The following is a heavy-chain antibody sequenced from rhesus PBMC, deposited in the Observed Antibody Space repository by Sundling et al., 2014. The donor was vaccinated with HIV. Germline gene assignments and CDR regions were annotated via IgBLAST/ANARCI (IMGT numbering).Heavy chain of an antibody. CDR1: GGSFSGYF. CDR3: ARDYGPYSGSSFDV. CDR2: ISGSSGST. D-gene: IGHD6-25*01. J-gene: IGHJ5-1*01. V-gene: IGHV4-165*01. Sequence: QVQLQESGPGLVKPSETLSLTCAVSGGSFSGYFWGWIRQPPGKGLEWIGYISGSSGSTDYNPSLKSRVTISLDATDNQFSLKLRDVTAADTAVYYCARDYGPYSGSSFDVWGPGVLVIASA.